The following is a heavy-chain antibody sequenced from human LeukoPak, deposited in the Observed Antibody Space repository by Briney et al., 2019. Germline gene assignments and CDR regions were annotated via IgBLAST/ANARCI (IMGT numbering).Heavy chain of an antibody. V-gene: IGHV3-66*01. CDR1: GFNFSINA. Sequence: GGSLRLSCAASGFNFSINAMTWVRQAPGKGLEWVSVIYSGGSTYFADSVKGRFTISRDNSKNTLYLQMNSLRVEDTAVYYCARDPGNNYFDYWGQGALVTVSS. CDR3: ARDPGNNYFDY. CDR2: IYSGGST. J-gene: IGHJ4*02. D-gene: IGHD2/OR15-2a*01.